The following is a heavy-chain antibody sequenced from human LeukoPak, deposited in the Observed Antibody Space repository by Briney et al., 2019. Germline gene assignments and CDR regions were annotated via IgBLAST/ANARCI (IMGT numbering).Heavy chain of an antibody. V-gene: IGHV3-15*01. J-gene: IGHJ4*02. CDR2: IKSKMVGETT. CDR1: GSTSGNAW. CDR3: TTADYDFWSGYQNESVDY. D-gene: IGHD3-3*01. Sequence: GGPLGLSGEAPGSTSGNAWITWVRRVPGKGRDWVGRIKSKMVGETTDYAAPVKGRFTISRDDSKNTLYLQMNSLKTEDTAVYYCTTADYDFWSGYQNESVDYWGQGTLVTVSS.